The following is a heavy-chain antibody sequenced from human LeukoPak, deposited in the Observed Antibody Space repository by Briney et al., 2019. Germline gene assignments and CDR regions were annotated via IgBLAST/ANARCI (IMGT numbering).Heavy chain of an antibody. CDR2: IYSTGTT. CDR3: ARDLRGYYFDY. D-gene: IGHD3-22*01. CDR1: GGSITSYY. V-gene: IGHV4-4*07. J-gene: IGHJ4*02. Sequence: PSETLSLTCTVSGGSITSYYWSWIRQPAGKGLEWIGRIYSTGTTNYNPSLKSRVTMSVDTSKNQFSLKLSSVTAADTAVYYCARDLRGYYFDYWGQGTLVTVSS.